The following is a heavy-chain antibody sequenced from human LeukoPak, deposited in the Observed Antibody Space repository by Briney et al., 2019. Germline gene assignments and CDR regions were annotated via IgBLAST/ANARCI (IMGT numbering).Heavy chain of an antibody. D-gene: IGHD5-12*01. V-gene: IGHV3-23*01. J-gene: IGHJ4*02. CDR3: TKAGGNSGYQYYFDN. Sequence: PGASLRLSCEASGFTFRYYAMGWVRQAPGKGLEWVSVIGGAGDRIYYAESVRGRFTISRDSSTNTLYLQMNDLRVEDTAVYYCTKAGGNSGYQYYFDNWGPGILVTVSS. CDR2: IGGAGDRI. CDR1: GFTFRYYA.